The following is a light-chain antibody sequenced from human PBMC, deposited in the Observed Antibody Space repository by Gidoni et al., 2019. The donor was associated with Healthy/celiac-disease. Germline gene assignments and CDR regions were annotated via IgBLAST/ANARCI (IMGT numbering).Light chain of an antibody. CDR1: QSVSSY. CDR3: QQRSNWVT. V-gene: IGKV3-11*01. Sequence: DIVLTQSPATLSLSPGERATLSCRASQSVSSYLAWSQQKPGQDPRHLIYDASNRATGIPARFSGSGSGTDFTPTISSLEPGDFAVYYCQQRSNWVTFXPXTKVDVK. CDR2: DAS. J-gene: IGKJ3*01.